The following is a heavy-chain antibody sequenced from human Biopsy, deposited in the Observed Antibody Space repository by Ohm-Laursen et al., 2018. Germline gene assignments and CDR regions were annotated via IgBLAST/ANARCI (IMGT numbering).Heavy chain of an antibody. D-gene: IGHD1-7*01. V-gene: IGHV4-4*07. J-gene: IGHJ3*02. Sequence: GTLSLTCSVSGGSLSNYYWSWIRQPAGKGLEWIGRIYTSGSSNNNPSLMSRVTMSVDTSKKQFSLKVYSVTAADTAVYYCARDYGLELGGLEAFDIWGQGTMVTVSS. CDR2: IYTSGSS. CDR1: GGSLSNYY. CDR3: ARDYGLELGGLEAFDI.